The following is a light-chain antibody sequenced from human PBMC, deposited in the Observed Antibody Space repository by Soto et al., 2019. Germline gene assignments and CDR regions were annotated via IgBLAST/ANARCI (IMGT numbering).Light chain of an antibody. CDR1: QSVSSSY. Sequence: EIALTQSPGTLSLSPGERPTLSCRASQSVSSSYLAWYQQKPGQAPRLLIYGASSRATGIPDRFSGSGSGTDFTVTISRLEPEDFAVYYCQQYGSSLVTFGGGTKVDIK. CDR2: GAS. V-gene: IGKV3-20*01. J-gene: IGKJ4*01. CDR3: QQYGSSLVT.